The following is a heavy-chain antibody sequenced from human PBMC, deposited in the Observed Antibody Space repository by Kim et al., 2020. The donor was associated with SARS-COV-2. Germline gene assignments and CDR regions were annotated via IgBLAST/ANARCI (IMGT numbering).Heavy chain of an antibody. CDR1: GGSFSGYY. CDR2: INHSGST. Sequence: SETLSLTCAVYGGSFSGYYWSWIRQPPGKGLEWIGEINHSGSTNYNPSLKIRVTISVDTSKNQFSLKLSSVTAADTAVYYCARRMITFGGVIANQNWFDPWGQGTLVTVSS. J-gene: IGHJ5*02. D-gene: IGHD3-16*02. V-gene: IGHV4-34*01. CDR3: ARRMITFGGVIANQNWFDP.